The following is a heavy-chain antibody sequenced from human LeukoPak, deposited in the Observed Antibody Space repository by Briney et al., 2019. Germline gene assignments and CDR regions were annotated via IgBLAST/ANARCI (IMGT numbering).Heavy chain of an antibody. V-gene: IGHV3-30-3*01. CDR2: ISYDGSNK. CDR3: ARDAPCSGCGPGDY. CDR1: GFTFSSYA. Sequence: PGGSLRLSCAASGFTFSSYAMHWVRQAPGKGLEWVAVISYDGSNKYYADSVKGRFTISRDNSKNTLYLQMNSLRAEDTAVYYCARDAPCSGCGPGDYWGQGTLVTVSS. J-gene: IGHJ4*02. D-gene: IGHD6-19*01.